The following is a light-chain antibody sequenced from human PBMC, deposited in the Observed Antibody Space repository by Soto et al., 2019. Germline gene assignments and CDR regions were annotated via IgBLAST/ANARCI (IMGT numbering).Light chain of an antibody. J-gene: IGKJ1*01. CDR1: QSVSKY. V-gene: IGKV3-20*01. CDR2: GAS. Sequence: EIVLTQSPGTLSLSPGERATLSCRASQSVSKYLARYQKKPGQAPRVLIYGASSRATGIPDRFSGSGSGTDFTLTINRLEPEDFAVYYCHHYSTSPWTLGQGTKVEIK. CDR3: HHYSTSPWT.